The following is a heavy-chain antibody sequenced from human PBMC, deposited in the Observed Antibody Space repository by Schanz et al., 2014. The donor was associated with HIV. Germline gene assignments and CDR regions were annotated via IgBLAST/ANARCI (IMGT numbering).Heavy chain of an antibody. V-gene: IGHV1-46*01. CDR2: INTNGGGT. Sequence: QVQLVQSGAEVKKPGSSVKVSCKTFGGTFRTFAISWVRQAPGQGLEWMGVINTNGGGTSDTLQGRVIITRDTSTRTVYMYLSNLRFEDSAVYYCAREKMDTGGLDVWGQGTTVTVSS. CDR3: AREKMDTGGLDV. J-gene: IGHJ6*02. CDR1: GGTFRTFA.